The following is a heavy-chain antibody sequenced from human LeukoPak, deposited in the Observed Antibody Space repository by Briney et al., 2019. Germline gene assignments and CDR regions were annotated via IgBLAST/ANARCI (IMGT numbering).Heavy chain of an antibody. CDR2: FDPEDAEI. CDR3: AAEGQWSLVHYFNS. J-gene: IGHJ4*02. V-gene: IGHV1-24*01. CDR1: GNTLPDLS. D-gene: IGHD2-15*01. Sequence: ASVKVSCKVSGNTLPDLSIHWVRQAPGKGLDWMGGFDPEDAEIIYAEKFQDRVTMTEDPSTDTAYLELSSLRSEDTAVYYCAAEGQWSLVHYFNSWGQGTLVTVSS.